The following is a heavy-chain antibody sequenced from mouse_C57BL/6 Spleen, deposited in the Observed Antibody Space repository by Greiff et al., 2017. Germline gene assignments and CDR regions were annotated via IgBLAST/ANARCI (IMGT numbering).Heavy chain of an antibody. Sequence: VKLQQSGPGLVQPSQSLSITCTVSGFSLTSYGVPGVRQSPGKGLEWLGVIWSGGSRDYNAAFISRLSISKDNSKSQVFFTMNSLQADDTSIYYCATNAMDYWGQGTSVTVSS. V-gene: IGHV2-2*01. CDR1: GFSLTSYG. CDR2: IWSGGSR. J-gene: IGHJ4*01. CDR3: ATNAMDY.